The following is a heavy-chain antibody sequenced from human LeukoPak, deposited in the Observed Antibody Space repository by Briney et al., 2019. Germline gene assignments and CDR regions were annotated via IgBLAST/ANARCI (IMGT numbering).Heavy chain of an antibody. CDR3: VGRYCSSTSCPYYFDY. Sequence: GGSLRLSCSASGFTFSSYAMHWVRQAPGKGLEYVSAISSNGGSTYYADSVKGRFTISSDNSKNTLYLQMSSLRAEDTAVYYCVGRYCSSTSCPYYFDYWGQRTLVTVSS. J-gene: IGHJ4*02. CDR2: ISSNGGST. CDR1: GFTFSSYA. D-gene: IGHD2-2*01. V-gene: IGHV3-64D*06.